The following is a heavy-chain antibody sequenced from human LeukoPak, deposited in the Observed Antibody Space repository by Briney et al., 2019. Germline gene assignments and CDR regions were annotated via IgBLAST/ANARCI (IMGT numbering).Heavy chain of an antibody. D-gene: IGHD2-21*01. CDR2: IKEDGSEK. CDR3: VRDCGFHTFDY. Sequence: GGSLRLSCAASGFTFRRYWMTWVRQAPGKGLEYVVNIKEDGSEKYYVDSVKGRFTISRDNTKNSLYLQMSSLRGDDTAVYYCVRDCGFHTFDYWGQGTLVTVSS. J-gene: IGHJ4*02. V-gene: IGHV3-7*05. CDR1: GFTFRRYW.